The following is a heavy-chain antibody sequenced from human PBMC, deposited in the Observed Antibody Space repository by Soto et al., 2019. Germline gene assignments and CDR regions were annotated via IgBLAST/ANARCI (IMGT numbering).Heavy chain of an antibody. J-gene: IGHJ4*02. CDR2: IYHSGST. V-gene: IGHV4-30-2*05. Sequence: PSETLSLTCAVSGGSISSGGYSWSWIRQPPGKGLEWIGYIYHSGSTYYNPSLKSRVTISVDTSKNQFSLKLSSVTAADTAVYYCASEGYYDSSGFPGPPTFDYWGQGTLVTVSS. D-gene: IGHD3-22*01. CDR1: GGSISSGGYS. CDR3: ASEGYYDSSGFPGPPTFDY.